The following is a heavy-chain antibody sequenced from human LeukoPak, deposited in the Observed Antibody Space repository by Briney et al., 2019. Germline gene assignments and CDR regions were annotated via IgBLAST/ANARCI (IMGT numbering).Heavy chain of an antibody. V-gene: IGHV3-33*08. CDR3: ATEVGASYAFDI. D-gene: IGHD1-26*01. CDR2: IWYDGSNK. J-gene: IGHJ3*02. CDR1: GFTVSSNY. Sequence: GGSLRLSCAASGFTVSSNYMSWVRQAPGKGLEWVAVIWYDGSNKYYADSVKGRFTISRDNSKNTLYLQMNSLRAEDTAVYYCATEVGASYAFDIWGQGTMVTVSS.